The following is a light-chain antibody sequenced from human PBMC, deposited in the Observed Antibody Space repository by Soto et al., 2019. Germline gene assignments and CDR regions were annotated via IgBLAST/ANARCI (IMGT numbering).Light chain of an antibody. CDR3: SSDTTTSTLI. V-gene: IGLV2-14*01. CDR2: EIN. J-gene: IGLJ2*01. CDR1: SSDIGTYNF. Sequence: QSALTQPASVSGYPGQSITISCTGTSSDIGTYNFVSWYQQHPGKAPKLLIHEINNRPSGVSIRFSGSKSGNTASLTISGLQAEDEADYYCSSDTTTSTLIFGGGTNSPS.